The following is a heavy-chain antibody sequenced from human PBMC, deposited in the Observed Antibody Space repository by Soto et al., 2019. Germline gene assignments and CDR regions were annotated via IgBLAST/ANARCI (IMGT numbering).Heavy chain of an antibody. J-gene: IGHJ6*02. CDR1: GGSISSGDYY. Sequence: SETLSLTCTVSGGSISSGDYYWSWIRQPPGKGLEWIGYIYYSGSTYYNPSLKSRVTISVDTSKNQFSLKLSSVTAADTAVYYCARDQTRRSGSNGMDVWGQGTTVTVSS. V-gene: IGHV4-30-4*01. CDR2: IYYSGST. D-gene: IGHD1-26*01. CDR3: ARDQTRRSGSNGMDV.